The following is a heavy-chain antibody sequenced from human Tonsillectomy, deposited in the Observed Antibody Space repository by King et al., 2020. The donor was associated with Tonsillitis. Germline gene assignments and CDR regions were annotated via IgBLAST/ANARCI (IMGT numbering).Heavy chain of an antibody. CDR1: GYSFTSHW. J-gene: IGHJ6*02. CDR2: IDPSDSYT. Sequence: VQLVESGAEVKKPGESLRISCKGSGYSFTSHWINWVRQMPGKGLEWMGRIDPSDSYTNYSPSFQGHVTISVDKSISTAYLLWSSLKASDTAMYYCATIMVQGVSLLYGMDFWGQGTTVIVSS. V-gene: IGHV5-10-1*03. D-gene: IGHD3-10*01. CDR3: ATIMVQGVSLLYGMDF.